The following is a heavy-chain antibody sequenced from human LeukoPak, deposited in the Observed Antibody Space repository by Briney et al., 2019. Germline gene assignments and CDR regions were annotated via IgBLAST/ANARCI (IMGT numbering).Heavy chain of an antibody. J-gene: IGHJ4*02. V-gene: IGHV3-48*02. CDR2: ISSSSSSK. Sequence: GGSLRLSCVASGFTFSSYSMNWVRQAPGKGLEWVSYISSSSSSKYYADSVKGRFTISRDNAKNSLYLQMNSLRDEDTAVYYCATDPQGSVLRYLDWLKYWGQGTLVTVSS. CDR3: ATDPQGSVLRYLDWLKY. D-gene: IGHD3-9*01. CDR1: GFTFSSYS.